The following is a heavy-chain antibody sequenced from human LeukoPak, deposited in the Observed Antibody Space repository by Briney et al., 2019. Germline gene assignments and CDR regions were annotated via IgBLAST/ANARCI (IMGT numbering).Heavy chain of an antibody. CDR2: ISGSGGST. D-gene: IGHD2-21*02. V-gene: IGHV3-23*01. CDR1: GFTFSSYV. CDR3: AKDPHIVVVTALVDY. Sequence: PGASLRLSCAASGFTFSSYVMSWVRQAPGKGLEWVSAISGSGGSTYYADSVKGRFTISRDNSKNTLYLQMNSLRAEDTAVYYCAKDPHIVVVTALVDYWGQGTLVTVSS. J-gene: IGHJ4*02.